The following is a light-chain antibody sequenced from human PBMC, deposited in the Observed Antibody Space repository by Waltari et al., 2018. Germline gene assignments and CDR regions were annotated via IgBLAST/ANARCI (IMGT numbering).Light chain of an antibody. Sequence: DIQMTQSPSSLSASVGDTVPITCQASQDIGNYLNWHQQKPGKAPQLLIYDASNLETGVPSRFSGSGSGTDFTFTITGLQPEDVATYYCQQYNDLPPDTFGQGTRLEIK. CDR3: QQYNDLPPDT. V-gene: IGKV1-33*01. J-gene: IGKJ2*01. CDR1: QDIGNY. CDR2: DAS.